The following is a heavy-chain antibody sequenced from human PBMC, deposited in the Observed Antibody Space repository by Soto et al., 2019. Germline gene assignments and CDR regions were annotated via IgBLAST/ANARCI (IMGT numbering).Heavy chain of an antibody. V-gene: IGHV1-69*01. J-gene: IGHJ6*02. CDR3: ARVLYYGSGSYSPYGVDV. CDR1: GVSFNNNG. Sequence: QVQLVQSGAEVKKPGSSVQVSCKTSGVSFNNNGIGWVRQAPGHGLEWMGGVIPPFRTSNYARKFQGRISFTADASTGTVNMELSSLTSEDTAQYYCARVLYYGSGSYSPYGVDVWGQGTTVTVSS. CDR2: VIPPFRTS. D-gene: IGHD3-10*01.